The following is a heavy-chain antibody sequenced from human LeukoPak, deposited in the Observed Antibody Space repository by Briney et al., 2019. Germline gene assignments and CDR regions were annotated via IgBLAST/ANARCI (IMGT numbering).Heavy chain of an antibody. CDR2: INTDGTIT. V-gene: IGHV3-74*01. Sequence: GGSLRLSCAAPGFTFSSYWMHWVRQVPGKGLVSVSRINTDGTITTYADSVKGRFTISRDNARKTLYLQMHSLRAEDTAVYYCVRVANESCVSSSCYRHFDYWGQGTLVTVSS. J-gene: IGHJ4*02. D-gene: IGHD2-2*01. CDR3: VRVANESCVSSSCYRHFDY. CDR1: GFTFSSYW.